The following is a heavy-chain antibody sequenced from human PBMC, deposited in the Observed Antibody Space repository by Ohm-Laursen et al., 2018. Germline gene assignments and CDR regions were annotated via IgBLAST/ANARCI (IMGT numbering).Heavy chain of an antibody. CDR2: ISYHGSNK. CDR3: AKQEDSGDYYYYYGMDV. CDR1: GFTFGSYD. J-gene: IGHJ6*02. Sequence: SSLRLSCSASGFTFGSYDMHWVRQAPGKGLEWVAVISYHGSNKYYTDSVKGRFTISRDNSKNTVYLQMNSLRAEDTALYYCAKQEDSGDYYYYYGMDVWGQGTTVTVSS. D-gene: IGHD2-15*01. V-gene: IGHV3-30*18.